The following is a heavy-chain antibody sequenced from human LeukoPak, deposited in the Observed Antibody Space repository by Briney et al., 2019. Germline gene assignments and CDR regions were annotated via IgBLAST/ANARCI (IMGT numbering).Heavy chain of an antibody. J-gene: IGHJ3*02. D-gene: IGHD3-22*01. CDR1: GGSISSGGYY. V-gene: IGHV4-31*03. CDR3: ARVDGSGRDDAFDI. Sequence: SETLSLTCTVSGGSISSGGYYWSWIRQHPGKGLEWIGYIYYSGSTYYNPSLKSRVTISVDRSKNQFSLKLSSVTAADTAVYYCARVDGSGRDDAFDIWGQGTMVTVSS. CDR2: IYYSGST.